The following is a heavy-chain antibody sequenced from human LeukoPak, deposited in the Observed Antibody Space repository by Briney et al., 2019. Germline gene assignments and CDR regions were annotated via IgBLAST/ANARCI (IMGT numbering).Heavy chain of an antibody. Sequence: GGSLRLSCAASGFTFSSSAMSWVRQAPGKGLEWVSAISGSGGSTYYADSVKGRFTISRDNSKNTLYLQMNSLRAEDTAVYYCAKAGTSGSYYFDYWGQGTLVTVSS. CDR1: GFTFSSSA. CDR3: AKAGTSGSYYFDY. D-gene: IGHD3-10*01. V-gene: IGHV3-23*01. J-gene: IGHJ4*02. CDR2: ISGSGGST.